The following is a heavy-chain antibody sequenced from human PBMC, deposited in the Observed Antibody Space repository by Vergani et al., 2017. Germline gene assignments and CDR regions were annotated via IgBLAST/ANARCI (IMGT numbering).Heavy chain of an antibody. CDR3: AGGPSILWWSHPYFDY. V-gene: IGHV4-59*01. J-gene: IGHJ4*02. D-gene: IGHD2-21*01. Sequence: QVQLQESGPGLVKPSETLSLTCTVSGGSISSYYWSWIRQPPGKGLEWIGYIYYSGSTNYNPSLKSRVTISVDTSKNQFSLKLSSVTAADTVVYYCAGGPSILWWSHPYFDYWGQGTLVTVSA. CDR2: IYYSGST. CDR1: GGSISSYY.